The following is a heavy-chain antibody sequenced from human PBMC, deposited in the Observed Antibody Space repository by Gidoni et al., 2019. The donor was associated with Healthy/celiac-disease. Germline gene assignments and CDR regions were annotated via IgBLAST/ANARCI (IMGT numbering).Heavy chain of an antibody. CDR1: GYTFTSYG. V-gene: IGHV1-18*01. CDR3: ALSGSTDGDAYYYGMDV. CDR2: ISAYNGNT. D-gene: IGHD1-26*01. J-gene: IGHJ6*02. Sequence: QVQLVQSGAEVKKPGASVKVSCKASGYTFTSYGISWVRQAPGQGLEWMGWISAYNGNTNYAKKLQGRVNMNTDTSTSTAYMELRRLRSDDTGVDYCALSGSTDGDAYYYGMDVWGQGTTVTVSS.